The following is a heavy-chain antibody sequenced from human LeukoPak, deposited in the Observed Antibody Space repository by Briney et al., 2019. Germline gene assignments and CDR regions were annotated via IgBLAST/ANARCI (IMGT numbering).Heavy chain of an antibody. V-gene: IGHV4-34*01. D-gene: IGHD5-24*01. CDR2: INPGGST. CDR1: GGSFIDDY. CDR3: TRVHGHNLGTLDY. J-gene: IGHJ4*02. Sequence: PSETLSLTCTVYGGSFIDDYWSWVRQPPGEGLQWIGEINPGGSTNKNPSLQSRLIMSVDTSKNQFSLNLTSVTAADTAVYYCTRVHGHNLGTLDYWGQGILVTVTS.